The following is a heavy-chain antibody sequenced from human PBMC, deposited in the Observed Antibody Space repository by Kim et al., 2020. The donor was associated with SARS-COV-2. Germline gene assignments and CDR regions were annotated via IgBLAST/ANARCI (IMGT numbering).Heavy chain of an antibody. V-gene: IGHV3-9*01. D-gene: IGHD6-13*01. J-gene: IGHJ4*02. CDR3: AKGTFSIAAAAYYFDY. Sequence: GKGRFTISRDNAKNSLYLQMNSLRAENTALYYCAKGTFSIAAAAYYFDYWGQGTLVTVSS.